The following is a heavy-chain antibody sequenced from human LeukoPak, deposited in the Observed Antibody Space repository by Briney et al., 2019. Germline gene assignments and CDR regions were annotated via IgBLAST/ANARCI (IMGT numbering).Heavy chain of an antibody. CDR2: INPNSGGT. CDR3: ARDHSSGWYGDY. J-gene: IGHJ4*02. CDR1: RYTFTGYY. V-gene: IGHV1-2*02. Sequence: ASVEVSCKASRYTFTGYYMHWVRQAPGQGLEWMGWINPNSGGTNYAQKFQGRVTMTRDTSISTAYMELSRLRSDDTAVYYCARDHSSGWYGDYWGQGTLVTVSS. D-gene: IGHD6-19*01.